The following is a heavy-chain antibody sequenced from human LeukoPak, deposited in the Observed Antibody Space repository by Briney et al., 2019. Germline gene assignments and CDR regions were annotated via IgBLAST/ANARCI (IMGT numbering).Heavy chain of an antibody. CDR2: LNLDGSDK. J-gene: IGHJ4*02. CDR1: GFTFSESW. CDR3: AKDQALSLDY. V-gene: IGHV3-7*01. Sequence: AGGSLRLSCVVSGFTFSESWMSWVRQAPGKGLGWVASLNLDGSDKYYADSVKGRFTISRDNSKNTLYLQMNSLRAEDTAVYYCAKDQALSLDYWGQGTLVTVSS.